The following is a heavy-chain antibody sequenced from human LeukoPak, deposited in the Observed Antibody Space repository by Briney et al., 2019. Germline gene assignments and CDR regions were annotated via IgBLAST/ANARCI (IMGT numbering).Heavy chain of an antibody. Sequence: SETLSLTCTVSGGSISSYYWSWIRQPPGKGLEWIGCIYYSGSTNYNPSLKSRVTISVDTSKNQFSLKLSSVTAADTAVYYCARALGYCSSTSCPLGYYYYYMDVWGKGTTVTISS. J-gene: IGHJ6*03. CDR1: GGSISSYY. CDR2: IYYSGST. CDR3: ARALGYCSSTSCPLGYYYYYMDV. V-gene: IGHV4-59*01. D-gene: IGHD2-2*01.